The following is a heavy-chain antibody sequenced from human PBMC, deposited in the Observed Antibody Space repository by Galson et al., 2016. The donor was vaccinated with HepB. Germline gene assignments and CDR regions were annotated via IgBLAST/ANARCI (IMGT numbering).Heavy chain of an antibody. CDR1: GFTVSTNY. J-gene: IGHJ6*02. CDR3: ARDRGCGGDCYSLQTYGLDV. CDR2: MYSGGST. D-gene: IGHD2-21*02. V-gene: IGHV3-66*01. Sequence: SLRLSCAASGFTVSTNYLTWVRQVPGQGLEWVSVMYSGGSTYYADSVKDRFTISRDSSKNTLYLQLNRLRVDDTAVYYCARDRGCGGDCYSLQTYGLDVWGQGTTVTVSS.